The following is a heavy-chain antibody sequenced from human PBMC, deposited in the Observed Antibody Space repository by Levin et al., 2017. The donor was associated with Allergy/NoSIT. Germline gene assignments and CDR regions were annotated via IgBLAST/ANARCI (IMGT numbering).Heavy chain of an antibody. Sequence: GGSLRLSCAVSGFPVSTNYMNWVRQAPGKGLEWVSIIYRGANTYYSDASKGRFTISRDNCQNTLYLQMNSLRAGDTAVYYCARHQDDGSGRYGFDIWGQGTMVTVSP. J-gene: IGHJ3*02. V-gene: IGHV3-66*04. CDR3: ARHQDDGSGRYGFDI. CDR2: IYRGANT. D-gene: IGHD3-10*01. CDR1: GFPVSTNY.